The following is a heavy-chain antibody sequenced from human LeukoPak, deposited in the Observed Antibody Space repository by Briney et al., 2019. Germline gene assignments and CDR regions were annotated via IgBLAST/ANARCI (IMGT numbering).Heavy chain of an antibody. D-gene: IGHD3-22*01. CDR1: GFTFSSYA. CDR2: ISGSGDNT. V-gene: IGHV3-23*01. CDR3: AKGSYYDSSGSFYFDY. J-gene: IGHJ4*02. Sequence: GGSLRLSCAASGFTFSSYAMSWVRQAPGKGLEWVSGISGSGDNTYYADSVKGRFTTSRDNSKNTLYVQVNSLGTEDTAAYYCAKGSYYDSSGSFYFDYWGQGTLVTVSS.